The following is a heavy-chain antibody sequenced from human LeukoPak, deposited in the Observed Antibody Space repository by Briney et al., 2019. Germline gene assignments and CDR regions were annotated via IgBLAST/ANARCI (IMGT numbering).Heavy chain of an antibody. CDR2: IYHSGST. D-gene: IGHD3-3*01. Sequence: SETLSLTCTVSGGSISSSSYYWGWIRQPPGKGLEWIGSIYHSGSTYYNPSLKSRVTIAVETSKNQFSLKLSSVTAADTAVYYCARGQSITIFGVARGDPFDIWGQGTMVTVSS. V-gene: IGHV4-39*07. CDR1: GGSISSSSYY. J-gene: IGHJ3*02. CDR3: ARGQSITIFGVARGDPFDI.